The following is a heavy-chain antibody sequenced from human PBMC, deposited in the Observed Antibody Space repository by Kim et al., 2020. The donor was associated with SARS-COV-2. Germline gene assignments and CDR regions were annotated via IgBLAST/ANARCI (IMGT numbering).Heavy chain of an antibody. D-gene: IGHD3-10*01. J-gene: IGHJ5*02. CDR2: ISFDGRNN. V-gene: IGHV3-30*04. CDR3: ARDDSGSQSFDGKWFDP. Sequence: GGSLRLSCAASGYTFNDYAIFWVRQAPGKGLEWVAVISFDGRNNFFADSVKGRFTISRDNSKNTVYLPMNSLRADDTAVYYCARDDSGSQSFDGKWFDP. CDR1: GYTFNDYA.